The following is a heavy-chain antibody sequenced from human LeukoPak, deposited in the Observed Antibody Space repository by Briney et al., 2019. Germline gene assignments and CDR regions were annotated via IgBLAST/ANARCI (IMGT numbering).Heavy chain of an antibody. Sequence: GGSLRLSCAASGFTFSSSAMTWVRQAPGKGLEWVSVITGSGGSTYYAGSVKGRFTISRDNSKNTLYLQMNSLRAEDTAVYYCAKNAPHCRSAACYIEWGQGTLVTVSS. J-gene: IGHJ4*02. D-gene: IGHD2-2*02. V-gene: IGHV3-23*01. CDR1: GFTFSSSA. CDR3: AKNAPHCRSAACYIE. CDR2: ITGSGGST.